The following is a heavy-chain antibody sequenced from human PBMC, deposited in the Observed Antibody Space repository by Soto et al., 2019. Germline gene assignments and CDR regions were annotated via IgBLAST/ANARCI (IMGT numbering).Heavy chain of an antibody. Sequence: GESLKISCEASGYNFNTYWIAWVRQMPGKGLEWMGMIYPGDSETKYSESFQGQVTMSVDNSLNIAYLQWRSLKASDTDTYFCESGYWGSKGFFEQWGKGTLVTVSS. V-gene: IGHV5-51*01. CDR2: IYPGDSET. CDR1: GYNFNTYW. CDR3: ESGYWGSKGFFEQ. D-gene: IGHD7-27*01. J-gene: IGHJ4*02.